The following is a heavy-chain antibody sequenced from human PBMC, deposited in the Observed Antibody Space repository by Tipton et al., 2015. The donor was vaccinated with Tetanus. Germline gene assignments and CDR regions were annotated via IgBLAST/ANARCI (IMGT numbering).Heavy chain of an antibody. CDR2: INHSGST. Sequence: TLSLTCAVYGGSFSGYYWSWIRQPPGKGLEWIGEINHSGSTNYNPSLKSRVTISVDTSKNQFSLKLSSVTAADTAVYYCARGRRRWELLPNQGDYGMDVWGQGTTVTVSS. J-gene: IGHJ6*02. V-gene: IGHV4-34*01. CDR1: GGSFSGYY. D-gene: IGHD1-26*01. CDR3: ARGRRRWELLPNQGDYGMDV.